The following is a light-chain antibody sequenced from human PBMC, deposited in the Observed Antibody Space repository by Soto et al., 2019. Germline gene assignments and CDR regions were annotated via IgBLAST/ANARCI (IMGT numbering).Light chain of an antibody. CDR2: DDN. J-gene: IGLJ1*01. CDR3: GSWDSSLSAHV. CDR1: SSNSGGNC. Sequence: QPDLREPRPVSAAPGNKVTIFCYGSSSNSGGNCVSLYQQLRGTAPKLLIYDDNKRPSGIPDRFSGPKSGTSATLGITGFQTGDEADHYCGSWDSSLSAHVFGTGTKVTVL. V-gene: IGLV1-51*01.